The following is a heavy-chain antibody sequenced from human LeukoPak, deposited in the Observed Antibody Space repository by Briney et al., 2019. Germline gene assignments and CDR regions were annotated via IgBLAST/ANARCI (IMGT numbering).Heavy chain of an antibody. CDR3: AKVPLGTYYYYYYMDV. CDR1: GFSFSEHG. Sequence: GGSLRLSCAGSGFSFSEHGMDWVRQAPGKGLEWVAFIRYDGTSKYYADSVKGRFTISRDNSKNTLYLQMNSLRTEDTAVYHCAKVPLGTYYYYYYMDVWGKGTTVTISS. V-gene: IGHV3-30*02. D-gene: IGHD6-13*01. J-gene: IGHJ6*03. CDR2: IRYDGTSK.